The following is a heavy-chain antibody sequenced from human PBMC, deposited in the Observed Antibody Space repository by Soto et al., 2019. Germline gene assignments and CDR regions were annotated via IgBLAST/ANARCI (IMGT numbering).Heavy chain of an antibody. CDR1: GFTFSSYG. Sequence: PGGSLRLSCAASGFTFSSYGMHWVRQAPGKGLEWVAVISYDGSNKYYADSVKGRFTISRDNSKNTLYLQMNSLRAEDTAVYYCAKLFGALDYYDSSGYYYVDYWGQGTLVTVSS. CDR3: AKLFGALDYYDSSGYYYVDY. V-gene: IGHV3-30*18. J-gene: IGHJ4*02. CDR2: ISYDGSNK. D-gene: IGHD3-22*01.